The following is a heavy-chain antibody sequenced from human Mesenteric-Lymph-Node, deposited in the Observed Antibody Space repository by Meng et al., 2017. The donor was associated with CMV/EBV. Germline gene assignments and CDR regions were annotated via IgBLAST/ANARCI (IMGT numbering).Heavy chain of an antibody. Sequence: ASVKVSCKASGYSLTRYDINWARQATGQGLEWMGWMNPNSGNTGYAQKFQGRVTMTRNTSISTAYMELSSLRSEDTAVYYCARGGIAAAGYYLDYWGQGTLVTVSS. J-gene: IGHJ4*02. CDR2: MNPNSGNT. V-gene: IGHV1-8*01. CDR1: GYSLTRYD. CDR3: ARGGIAAAGYYLDY. D-gene: IGHD6-13*01.